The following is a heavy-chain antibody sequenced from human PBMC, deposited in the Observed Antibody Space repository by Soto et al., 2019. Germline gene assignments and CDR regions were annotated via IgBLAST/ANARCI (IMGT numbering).Heavy chain of an antibody. CDR2: ISYDGSNK. D-gene: IGHD6-19*01. CDR3: ARAPYSSGWYLSEI. J-gene: IGHJ4*02. V-gene: IGHV3-30-3*01. Sequence: PGGPLRLSCAASGFTFSSYAMHWVRQAPGKGLEWVAVISYDGSNKYYADSVKGRFTISRDNSKNTLYLQMNSLRAEDTAVYYCARAPYSSGWYLSEIWGQGTLVTVSS. CDR1: GFTFSSYA.